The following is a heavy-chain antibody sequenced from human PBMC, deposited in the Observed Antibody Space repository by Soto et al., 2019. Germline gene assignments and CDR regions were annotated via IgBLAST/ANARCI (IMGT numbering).Heavy chain of an antibody. J-gene: IGHJ6*02. CDR1: GYTFTSYY. CDR3: ARWVVDTAMVTFLPYYYYGMDV. Sequence: ASVKVSCKASGYTFTSYYMHWVRQAPGQGLEWMGRINAGNGNTKYSQKFQGRVTITRDTSASTAYMELSSLRSEDTAVYYCARWVVDTAMVTFLPYYYYGMDVWGQGTTVTVSS. CDR2: INAGNGNT. D-gene: IGHD5-18*01. V-gene: IGHV1-3*01.